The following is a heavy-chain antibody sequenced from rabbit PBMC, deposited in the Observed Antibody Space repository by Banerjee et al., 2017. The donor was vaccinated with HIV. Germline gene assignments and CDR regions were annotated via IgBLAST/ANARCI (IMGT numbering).Heavy chain of an antibody. CDR2: INTGSGGT. V-gene: IGHV1S45*01. J-gene: IGHJ4*01. CDR3: ARDGGYGRAFYFNL. D-gene: IGHD1-1*01. CDR1: GFSFSSSYW. Sequence: QEQLEESGGGLVQPEGSLTLTCTASGFSFSSSYWICWVRQAPGKRPEWITCINTGSGGTYYASWAKGRFTISKTPSTTVTLQMTSLTAADTATYFCARDGGYGRAFYFNLWGPGTLVTVS.